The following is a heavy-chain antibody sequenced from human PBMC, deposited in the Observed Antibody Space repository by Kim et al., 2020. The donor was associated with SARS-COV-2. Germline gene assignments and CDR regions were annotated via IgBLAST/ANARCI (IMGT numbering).Heavy chain of an antibody. V-gene: IGHV3-48*04. CDR3: ASGGVVRYWVY. Sequence: GGSLRLSCAASGFTFSSYSMNWVRQAPGKGLEWVSYISSSSSTIYYADSVKGRFTISRDNAKNSLYLQMNSLRAEDTAVYYCASGGVVRYWVYWGQGTLVTVSS. CDR1: GFTFSSYS. CDR2: ISSSSSTI. J-gene: IGHJ4*02. D-gene: IGHD3-9*01.